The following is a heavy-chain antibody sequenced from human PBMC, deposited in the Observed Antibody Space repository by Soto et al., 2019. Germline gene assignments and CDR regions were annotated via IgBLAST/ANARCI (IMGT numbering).Heavy chain of an antibody. J-gene: IGHJ4*02. CDR2: ISAYNGDT. CDR3: ARVPSYLPEDY. Sequence: QVQLVQSGAEVKKPGASVRVSCKASGYTFTNYGISWVRQAPAQGLEWIGWISAYNGDTIYAQKLKGRATMTTGTSTSTAYLELRSLRSDDTAMYFCARVPSYLPEDYWGQGTLVTVSS. V-gene: IGHV1-18*01. CDR1: GYTFTNYG.